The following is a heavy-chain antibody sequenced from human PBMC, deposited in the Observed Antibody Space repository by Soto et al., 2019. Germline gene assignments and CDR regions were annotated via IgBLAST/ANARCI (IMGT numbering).Heavy chain of an antibody. CDR1: GGTFSSYA. Sequence: GASVKVSCKASGGTFSSYAISWVRQAPGQGLEWMGGIIPIFGTANYAQKFQGRVTITADESTSTAYMELSSLRSEDTAVYYCAKSSSRAHYYGMDVWGQGTTVTVSS. J-gene: IGHJ6*02. V-gene: IGHV1-69*13. CDR2: IIPIFGTA. CDR3: AKSSSRAHYYGMDV. D-gene: IGHD2-2*01.